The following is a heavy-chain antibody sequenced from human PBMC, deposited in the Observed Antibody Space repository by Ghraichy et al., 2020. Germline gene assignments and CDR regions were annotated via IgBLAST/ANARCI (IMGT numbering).Heavy chain of an antibody. CDR1: GYTFTGYY. CDR3: ARVLEYDSSGSTGNDAFDI. V-gene: IGHV1-2*04. D-gene: IGHD3-22*01. CDR2: INPNSGGT. J-gene: IGHJ3*02. Sequence: ASVKVSCKASGYTFTGYYMHWVRQAPGQGLEWMGWINPNSGGTNYAQKFQGWVTMTRDTSISTAYMELSRLRSDDTAVYYCARVLEYDSSGSTGNDAFDIWGQGTMVTVSS.